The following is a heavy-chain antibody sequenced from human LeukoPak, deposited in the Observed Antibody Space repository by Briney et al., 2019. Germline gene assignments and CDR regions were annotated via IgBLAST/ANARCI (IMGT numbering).Heavy chain of an antibody. Sequence: GGSLRLSCAASGFTFSSYSMNWVRQAPGKGLEWVSSISSSSSYIYYADSVKGRFTISRDNAKNSLYLQMNSLRAEDTAVYYCARVRAQVGATPAGGMDVWGQGTTVTVSS. CDR3: ARVRAQVGATPAGGMDV. CDR1: GFTFSSYS. V-gene: IGHV3-21*01. CDR2: ISSSSSYI. D-gene: IGHD1-26*01. J-gene: IGHJ6*02.